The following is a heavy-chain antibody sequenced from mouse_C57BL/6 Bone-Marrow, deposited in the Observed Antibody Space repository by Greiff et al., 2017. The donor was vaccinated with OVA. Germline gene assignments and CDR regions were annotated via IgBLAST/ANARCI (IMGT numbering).Heavy chain of an antibody. J-gene: IGHJ2*01. CDR2: ISSGGSTI. V-gene: IGHV5-17*01. Sequence: EVQRVESGGGLVKPGGSLKLSCAASGFTFSDYGMHWVRQAPEKGLEWVAYISSGGSTIYYADTVKGRFTISRDNAKNTLFLQMTSLRSEDTAMNYCASLGFDYWGQGTTLTVSS. CDR3: ASLGFDY. D-gene: IGHD4-1*01. CDR1: GFTFSDYG.